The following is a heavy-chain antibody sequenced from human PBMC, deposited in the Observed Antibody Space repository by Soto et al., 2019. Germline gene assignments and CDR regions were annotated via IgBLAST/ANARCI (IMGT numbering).Heavy chain of an antibody. CDR1: GYTFSDYA. CDR2: INVGNGNT. D-gene: IGHD3-16*01. CDR3: AREGAHYAPFDL. V-gene: IGHV1-3*01. Sequence: QAQLVQSGAEAKKPGASVKVSCKASGYTFSDYALHWVRLAPGQGLEWMGWINVGNGNTGYSRKFQGRVTNGSDMSATTAYIEVTSLTSEDTAIYYCAREGAHYAPFDLWGPGTLVTVSS. J-gene: IGHJ4*02.